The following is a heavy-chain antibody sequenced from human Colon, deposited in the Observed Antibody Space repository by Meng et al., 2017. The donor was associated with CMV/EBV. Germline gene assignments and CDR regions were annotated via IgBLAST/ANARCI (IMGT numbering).Heavy chain of an antibody. CDR3: ERDGHYDFWSGYYQGRYYFDY. CDR2: ISYDGSNK. Sequence: GESLKISCAASGFTFSSYAMHWVRQAPGKGLEWVAVISYDGSNKYYADSVKGRFTISRDNSKNTLYLQMNSLRAEDTAVYYCERDGHYDFWSGYYQGRYYFDYWGQGTLVTVSS. V-gene: IGHV3-30-3*01. CDR1: GFTFSSYA. D-gene: IGHD3-3*01. J-gene: IGHJ4*02.